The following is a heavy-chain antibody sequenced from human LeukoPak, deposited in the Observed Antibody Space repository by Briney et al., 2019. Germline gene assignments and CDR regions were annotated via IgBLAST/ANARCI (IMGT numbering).Heavy chain of an antibody. Sequence: ASVKVSCKASGGTFSSYAISWVRPAPGQGLEWMGRIIPIFGTANYAQKFQGRVTITTDESTSTAYMELSSLRSEDTAVYYCASGPPYGDNFDYWGQGTLVTVSS. J-gene: IGHJ4*02. CDR3: ASGPPYGDNFDY. D-gene: IGHD4-17*01. CDR1: GGTFSSYA. V-gene: IGHV1-69*05. CDR2: IIPIFGTA.